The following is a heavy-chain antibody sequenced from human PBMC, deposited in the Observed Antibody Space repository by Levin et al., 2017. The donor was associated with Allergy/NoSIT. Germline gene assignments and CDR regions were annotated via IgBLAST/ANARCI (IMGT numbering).Heavy chain of an antibody. Sequence: LSLTCAASGFTFSSAVMSWVRQAPGKGLEWVSGISGSGDATYYADSVRGRFTISRDNSKNMLSLQMNSLRAEDTALYYCAKGSYCSAGTCYSRLGYWGQGTLVTVSS. CDR1: GFTFSSAV. V-gene: IGHV3-23*01. CDR3: AKGSYCSAGTCYSRLGY. J-gene: IGHJ4*02. CDR2: ISGSGDAT. D-gene: IGHD2-15*01.